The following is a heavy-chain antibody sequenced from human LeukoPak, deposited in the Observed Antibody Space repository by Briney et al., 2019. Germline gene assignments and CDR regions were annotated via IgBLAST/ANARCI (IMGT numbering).Heavy chain of an antibody. CDR1: GGSISSSSYY. CDR2: IYYSGDT. CDR3: ARTFRTSGQTFAY. V-gene: IGHV4-39*07. D-gene: IGHD2/OR15-2a*01. J-gene: IGHJ4*02. Sequence: PSETLSLTCTGSGGSISSSSYYGGWIRQPPGKGLEWIGNIYYSGDTYYNPSLKSRVTISVDRSKNQFSMKLSSVTAADTAVYYCARTFRTSGQTFAYWGQGTLVTVSS.